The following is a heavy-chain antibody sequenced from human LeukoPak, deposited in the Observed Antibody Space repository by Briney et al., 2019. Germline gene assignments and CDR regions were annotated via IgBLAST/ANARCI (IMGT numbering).Heavy chain of an antibody. J-gene: IGHJ6*02. V-gene: IGHV7-4-1*02. CDR2: INTNTGNP. Sequence: GASVKVSCKASGYTFTSYAMNWVRQAPGQGLEWMGWINTNTGNPTYAQGFTGRFVFSLDTSVSTAYLQISSLKAEDTAVYYCARHYGDYGYYYYYGMDVWGQGTTVTVSS. CDR3: ARHYGDYGYYYYYGMDV. CDR1: GYTFTSYA. D-gene: IGHD4-17*01.